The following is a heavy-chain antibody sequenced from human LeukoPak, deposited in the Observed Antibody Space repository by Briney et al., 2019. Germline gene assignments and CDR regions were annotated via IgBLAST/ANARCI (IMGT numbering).Heavy chain of an antibody. V-gene: IGHV3-21*01. CDR2: ISRSNSFI. J-gene: IGHJ6*03. CDR1: GFTFSRYS. D-gene: IGHD1-7*01. Sequence: GGSLRLSCAASGFTFSRYSINWVRQAPGKGLEWVSSISRSNSFIYYADSVKGRFTISRDNAKNSLYLQMNSLRAEDTAVYYCARVGVPGVGNYHYYYYYMDCCGKGTTVTVSS. CDR3: ARVGVPGVGNYHYYYYYMDC.